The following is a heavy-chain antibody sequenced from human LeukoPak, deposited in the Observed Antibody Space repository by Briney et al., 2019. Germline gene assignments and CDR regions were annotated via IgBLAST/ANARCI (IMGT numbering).Heavy chain of an antibody. Sequence: GGSLRLSCAASGFTFSSYAMGWVRQAPGKGLEWVSAISGSGGSTYYADSVKGRFTISRDNSKNTLYLQMNSLRAEDTAVYYCAKRVVHDYYYYGMDVWGKGTTVTVSS. V-gene: IGHV3-23*01. D-gene: IGHD5/OR15-5a*01. CDR3: AKRVVHDYYYYGMDV. CDR2: ISGSGGST. CDR1: GFTFSSYA. J-gene: IGHJ6*04.